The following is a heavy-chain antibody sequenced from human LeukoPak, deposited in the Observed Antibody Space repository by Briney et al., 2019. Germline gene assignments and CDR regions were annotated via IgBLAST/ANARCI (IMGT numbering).Heavy chain of an antibody. V-gene: IGHV4-30-2*01. CDR2: IYHSGST. CDR3: ARRMSAGIYNWFDP. Sequence: PSETLSLTCAVSAGSISSGGYSWSWIRQAPGKGLEWIGYIYHSGSTYYNPSLKSRVTISVDRSKNQFSLKLSSVTAADTAVYYCARRMSAGIYNWFDPWGQGTLVTVSS. CDR1: AGSISSGGYS. J-gene: IGHJ5*02. D-gene: IGHD1-14*01.